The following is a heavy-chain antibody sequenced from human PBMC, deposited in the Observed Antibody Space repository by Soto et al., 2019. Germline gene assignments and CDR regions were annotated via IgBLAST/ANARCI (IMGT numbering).Heavy chain of an antibody. V-gene: IGHV4-39*01. CDR2: IYYSGST. CDR1: GGSISSNTYY. CDR3: ARSGVTIFGVVGGDFDY. Sequence: QLQLQESGPGLVKPSETLSLTCTVSGGSISSNTYYWGWIRQPPGKGLEWIGSIYYSGSTYYNPSLKSRVTISVATSKNQFSLKLSSVTAADTAVYYCARSGVTIFGVVGGDFDYWGQGTLVTVSS. J-gene: IGHJ4*02. D-gene: IGHD3-3*01.